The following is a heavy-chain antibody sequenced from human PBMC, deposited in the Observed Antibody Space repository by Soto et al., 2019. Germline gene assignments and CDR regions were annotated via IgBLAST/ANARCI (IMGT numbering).Heavy chain of an antibody. CDR1: GGTFSSYA. CDR3: ARSMGADDYFDY. Sequence: SVKVSCKASGGTFSSYAISWVRQAPGQGLEWMGGIIPIFGTANYAQKFQGRVTITADESTSTAYMELSSLRSGDTAVYYCARSMGADDYFDYWGQGTLVTVSS. V-gene: IGHV1-69*13. J-gene: IGHJ4*02. D-gene: IGHD1-26*01. CDR2: IIPIFGTA.